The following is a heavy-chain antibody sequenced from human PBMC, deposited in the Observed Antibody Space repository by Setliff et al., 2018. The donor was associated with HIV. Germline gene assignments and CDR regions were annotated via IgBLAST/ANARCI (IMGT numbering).Heavy chain of an antibody. CDR1: GGSIYGSDYY. V-gene: IGHV4-39*01. D-gene: IGHD1-1*01. Sequence: KPSETLSLTCTVSGGSIYGSDYYWGWIRQPPGKGLESIGSIYYSGSTYYKPSLKSRVTISVDTSKNQFSLKLSSVTAADTAVYYCARQGQLGSEWGQGTLVTVS. CDR3: ARQGQLGSE. CDR2: IYYSGST. J-gene: IGHJ4*02.